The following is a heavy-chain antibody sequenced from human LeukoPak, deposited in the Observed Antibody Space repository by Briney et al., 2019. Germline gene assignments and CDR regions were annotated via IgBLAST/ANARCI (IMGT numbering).Heavy chain of an antibody. CDR1: GGSFSGYY. J-gene: IGHJ5*02. Sequence: SETLSLTCAVYGGSFSGYYWSWIRQPPGKGLEWIGEINHSGSTNYNPSLKSRVTISVDTSKNQFSLKLSSVTAAGTAVYYCTRVRGRIFGVPKGVFDPWGQGTLVTVSS. CDR3: TRVRGRIFGVPKGVFDP. CDR2: INHSGST. V-gene: IGHV4-34*01. D-gene: IGHD3-3*01.